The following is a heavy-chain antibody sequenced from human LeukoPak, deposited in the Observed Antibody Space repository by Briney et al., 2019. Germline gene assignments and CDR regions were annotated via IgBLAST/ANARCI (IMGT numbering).Heavy chain of an antibody. CDR3: ARDPGYRVARMVAFDI. CDR2: INPNSGGT. J-gene: IGHJ3*02. Sequence: ASVKGSCNASGYTFTDYYMHWVRQAPGQGLEWMGWINPNSGGTNYAQKLQGRVTMTRDTSINTAYMELRRLRSDDKAVYYCARDPGYRVARMVAFDIWGQGTMVTVSS. D-gene: IGHD2-15*01. CDR1: GYTFTDYY. V-gene: IGHV1-2*02.